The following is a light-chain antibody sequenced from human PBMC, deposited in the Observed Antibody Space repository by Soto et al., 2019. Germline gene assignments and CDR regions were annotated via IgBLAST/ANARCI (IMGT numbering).Light chain of an antibody. J-gene: IGKJ4*01. V-gene: IGKV3-20*01. CDR3: QQYSSSGT. Sequence: EIVLTQSPGTLSLSPGERATLSCRASQSVSSSYLAWYQQKPGHAPRLLIYGASSRATGIPDRFSGSGSGTDFTLTISRLEPEDFAVYYCQQYSSSGTFGGGTKVEIK. CDR2: GAS. CDR1: QSVSSSY.